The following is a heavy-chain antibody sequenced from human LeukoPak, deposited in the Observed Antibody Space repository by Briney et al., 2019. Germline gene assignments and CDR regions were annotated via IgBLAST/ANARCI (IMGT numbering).Heavy chain of an antibody. CDR2: ISSSSSYI. D-gene: IGHD3-10*01. CDR1: GFTVSDSY. V-gene: IGHV3-21*01. CDR3: ARDTRKPYGSGSYYY. Sequence: GGSLRLSCAASGFTVSDSYMGWVRQAPGKGLEWVSSISSSSSYIYYADSVKGRFTISRDNAKNSLYLQMNSLRAEDTAVYYCARDTRKPYGSGSYYYWGQGTLVTVSS. J-gene: IGHJ4*02.